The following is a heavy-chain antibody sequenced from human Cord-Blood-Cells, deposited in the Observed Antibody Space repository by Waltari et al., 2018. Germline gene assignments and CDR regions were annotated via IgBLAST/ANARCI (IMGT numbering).Heavy chain of an antibody. CDR3: ARRSGSGGYFDY. CDR1: GGSISSSSYY. V-gene: IGHV4-39*01. Sequence: QLQLQESGPGLVKPSETLSLTRTVSGGSISSSSYYWGWIRKPPGKGLESIGRFYYSGSTSYDPSLDSLVTISVDTSKNQFSLTLSSVTAADTAVYYCARRSGSGGYFDYWGQGTLVTVSS. D-gene: IGHD3-10*01. CDR2: FYYSGST. J-gene: IGHJ4*02.